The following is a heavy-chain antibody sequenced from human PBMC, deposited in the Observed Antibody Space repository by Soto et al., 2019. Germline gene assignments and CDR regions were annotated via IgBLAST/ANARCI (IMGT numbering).Heavy chain of an antibody. CDR2: MSYDGSNK. CDR3: ARDGGAY. Sequence: QVQLVESGGGVVQPGRSLRLSCAASGFTFSSYAMHWVRRAPGKGLEWMAVMSYDGSNKYYADSMKGRFTISRDNSKNTLYLQMNSLRTEDTALYYCARDGGAYWGQGTLVIVSS. J-gene: IGHJ4*02. D-gene: IGHD3-16*01. CDR1: GFTFSSYA. V-gene: IGHV3-30-3*01.